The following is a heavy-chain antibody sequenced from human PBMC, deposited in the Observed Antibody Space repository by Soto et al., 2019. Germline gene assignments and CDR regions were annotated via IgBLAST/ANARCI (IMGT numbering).Heavy chain of an antibody. J-gene: IGHJ4*02. CDR2: ISSSSSTI. Sequence: GGSLRLSCAASGFTFSSYSMNWVRQAPGKGLEWVSYISSSSSTIYYADSVKGRFTISRDNAKNSLYLQMKSLRDEDTAVYYCARVRLSRDGYKFDYWGQGTLVTVSS. CDR1: GFTFSSYS. D-gene: IGHD5-12*01. V-gene: IGHV3-48*02. CDR3: ARVRLSRDGYKFDY.